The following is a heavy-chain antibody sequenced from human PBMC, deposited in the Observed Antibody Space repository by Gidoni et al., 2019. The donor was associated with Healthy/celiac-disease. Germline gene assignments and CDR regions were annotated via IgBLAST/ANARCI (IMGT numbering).Heavy chain of an antibody. J-gene: IGHJ4*02. V-gene: IGHV3-21*01. Sequence: EVQLVESGGGLVKPGGSLLLPCAASGFTFSSYSMNWVRQAPGKGLAWCSSISSSSSYIYYADSVKGRFTISRDNAKNSLYLQMNSLRAEDTAVYYCARGTGTQAVVTIDYWGQGTLVTVSS. CDR1: GFTFSSYS. CDR3: ARGTGTQAVVTIDY. D-gene: IGHD3-10*01. CDR2: ISSSSSYI.